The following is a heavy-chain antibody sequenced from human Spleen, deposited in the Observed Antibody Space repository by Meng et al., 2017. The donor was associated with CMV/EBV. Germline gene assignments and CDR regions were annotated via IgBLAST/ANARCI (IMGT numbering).Heavy chain of an antibody. CDR1: RFTFNNYG. D-gene: IGHD3-10*01. CDR3: ARDAFGATYTFDI. V-gene: IGHV3-30*02. J-gene: IGHJ3*02. Sequence: GGSLRLSCVASRFTFNNYGMYWVRQAPGKGLEWVAFIRYDGNNKYYSDSVKGRFTISRDNAKNSLYLQMNSLRAEDTAVYYCARDAFGATYTFDIWGQGTMVTVSS. CDR2: IRYDGNNK.